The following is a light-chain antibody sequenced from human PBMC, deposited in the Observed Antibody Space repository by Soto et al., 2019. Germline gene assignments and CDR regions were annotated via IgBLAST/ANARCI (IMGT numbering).Light chain of an antibody. CDR1: QRVGGNS. Sequence: EIVLTQSPATLSLSPGKRATLSCRSNQRVGGNSLAWYQQKPGQAPRLLIYGAFTRATGIPDRFSGSGSGTDFTLTISSLEPEDFAVYYCQQRSNWPPITFGQGTRLEIK. J-gene: IGKJ5*01. CDR3: QQRSNWPPIT. CDR2: GAF. V-gene: IGKV3D-20*02.